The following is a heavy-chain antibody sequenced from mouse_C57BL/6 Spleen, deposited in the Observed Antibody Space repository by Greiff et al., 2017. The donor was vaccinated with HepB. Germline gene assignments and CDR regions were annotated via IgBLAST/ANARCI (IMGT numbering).Heavy chain of an antibody. V-gene: IGHV1-26*01. CDR3: ARRLYSNSLAY. J-gene: IGHJ3*01. CDR1: GYTFTDYY. Sequence: VQLQQSGPELVKPGASVKISCKASGYTFTDYYMNWVKQSHGKSLEWIGDINPNNGGTSYNQKFKGKATLTVDKSSSTAYMELRSLTSEDSAVYYCARRLYSNSLAYWGQGTLVTVSA. D-gene: IGHD2-5*01. CDR2: INPNNGGT.